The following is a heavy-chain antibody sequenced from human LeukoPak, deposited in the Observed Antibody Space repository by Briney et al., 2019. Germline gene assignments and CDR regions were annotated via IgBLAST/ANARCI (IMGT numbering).Heavy chain of an antibody. Sequence: SVKVSCKASGGTFSSYAISWVRQAPGQGLEWMGGIIPIFGTANYALKFQGRVTITADKSTSTAYMELSSLRSEDTAVYYCAISSHPNPKQWLALGDYWGQGTLVTVSS. J-gene: IGHJ4*02. CDR2: IIPIFGTA. CDR3: AISSHPNPKQWLALGDY. CDR1: GGTFSSYA. V-gene: IGHV1-69*06. D-gene: IGHD6-19*01.